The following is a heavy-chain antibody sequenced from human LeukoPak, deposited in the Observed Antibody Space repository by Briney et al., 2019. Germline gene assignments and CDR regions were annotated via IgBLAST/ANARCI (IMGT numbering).Heavy chain of an antibody. D-gene: IGHD3-22*01. CDR2: ISSSSSYI. J-gene: IGHJ4*02. V-gene: IGHV3-21*01. CDR3: ARDKLYYYDSSGYQDY. Sequence: GGSLRLSCAASGFTFSNYGMSWVRQAPGKGLEWVSSISSSSSYIYYADSVKGRFTISRDNAKNSLYLQMNSLRAEDTAVYYCARDKLYYYDSSGYQDYWGQGTLVTVSS. CDR1: GFTFSNYG.